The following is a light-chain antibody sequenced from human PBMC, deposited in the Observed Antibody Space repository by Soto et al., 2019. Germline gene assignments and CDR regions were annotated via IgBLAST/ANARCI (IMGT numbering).Light chain of an antibody. Sequence: ELVLTQSPGTLSLSPGERATLSCRASQSIASSYLAWYQQRRGQAPRLLVSGTSSRATGIPDRFSGSGYGTDFTLTITRLEPEDFAVYYCQHYGTSPFTFGPGTKVHIK. CDR2: GTS. V-gene: IGKV3-20*01. CDR1: QSIASSY. CDR3: QHYGTSPFT. J-gene: IGKJ3*01.